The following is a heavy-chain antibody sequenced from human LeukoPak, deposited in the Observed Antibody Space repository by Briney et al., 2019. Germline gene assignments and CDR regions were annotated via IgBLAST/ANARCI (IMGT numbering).Heavy chain of an antibody. D-gene: IGHD2-2*01. CDR1: GYTFTDYY. CDR3: ATGGYCSSTSCYAAYYYYGMDV. CDR2: VDPEDGET. Sequence: ASVKVSCKVSGYTFTDYYMHWGQAGPGEGLEWMGLVDPEDGETKYAEKFQGRVTITADTSTDTAYMELSSLRSEDTAVYYCATGGYCSSTSCYAAYYYYGMDVWGKGTTVTVSS. J-gene: IGHJ6*04. V-gene: IGHV1-69-2*01.